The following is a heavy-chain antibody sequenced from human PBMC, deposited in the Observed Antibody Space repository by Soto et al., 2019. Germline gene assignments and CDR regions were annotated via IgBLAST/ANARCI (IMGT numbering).Heavy chain of an antibody. CDR2: VKTKTDGETT. CDR3: TTGGSGWYFDF. J-gene: IGHJ4*02. V-gene: IGHV3-15*01. D-gene: IGHD6-19*01. Sequence: GGSLRLSCAASGFTFSNVWMSWVRQAPGKGLEWVGRVKTKTDGETTDYAAPVKGRFTISRDDSKNTLYLQMNSLKTEDTAVYYCTTGGSGWYFDFWGQGTLVTVYS. CDR1: GFTFSNVW.